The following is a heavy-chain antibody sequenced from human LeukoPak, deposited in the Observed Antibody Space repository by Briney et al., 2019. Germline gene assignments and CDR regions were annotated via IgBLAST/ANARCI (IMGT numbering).Heavy chain of an antibody. CDR1: GGSISRYY. Sequence: SETLSLTCIVSGGSISRYYWNWIRQPPGKGLEWIGYIYYVGSANYNPSLKSRVAISIDMSKNQFSLKLSSVTAADTAVYYCASAGIQLWSFDFWGQGTLVTVSS. CDR2: IYYVGSA. V-gene: IGHV4-59*01. D-gene: IGHD5-18*01. CDR3: ASAGIQLWSFDF. J-gene: IGHJ4*02.